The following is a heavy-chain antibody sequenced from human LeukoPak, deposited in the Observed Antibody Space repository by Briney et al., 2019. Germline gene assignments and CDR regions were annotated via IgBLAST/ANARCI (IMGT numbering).Heavy chain of an antibody. D-gene: IGHD3-22*01. CDR3: ARYFYDSSGYYVSWFDP. CDR2: IYYSGTT. CDR1: GGSISSGGYF. J-gene: IGHJ5*02. V-gene: IGHV4-31*03. Sequence: SETLSLTCTVSGGSISSGGYFWSWIRQHPEKGLEWIGYIYYSGTTYYSPSLKSRVTISVDTSKNQFSPNLSSVTAADTAVYYCARYFYDSSGYYVSWFDPWGQGTLVTVSS.